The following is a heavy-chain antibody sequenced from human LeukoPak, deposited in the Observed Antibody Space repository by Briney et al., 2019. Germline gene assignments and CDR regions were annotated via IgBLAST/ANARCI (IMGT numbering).Heavy chain of an antibody. Sequence: PSETLSLTCTVSGGSISSSSYYWGWIRQPPGKGLEWIGSIYYSGSTYYNPSLKSRVTISVDTSKNQFSLKLSSVTAADTAVYYCARDQKGRVVTPPKPDYWGQGTLVTVSS. CDR3: ARDQKGRVVTPPKPDY. CDR1: GGSISSSSYY. CDR2: IYYSGST. V-gene: IGHV4-39*07. D-gene: IGHD4-23*01. J-gene: IGHJ4*02.